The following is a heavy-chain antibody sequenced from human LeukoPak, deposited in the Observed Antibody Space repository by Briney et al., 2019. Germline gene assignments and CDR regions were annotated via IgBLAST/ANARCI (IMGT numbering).Heavy chain of an antibody. Sequence: GGSLRLSCAASGFTFSNYWMHWVRQAPGKGLVWVSRINSDGSSATYADSVEGRFTISRDNARNTLYLQTNSLRAEDTALYHCARNNGMDVWGQGTTVIVSS. V-gene: IGHV3-74*01. CDR3: ARNNGMDV. CDR2: INSDGSSA. J-gene: IGHJ6*02. CDR1: GFTFSNYW.